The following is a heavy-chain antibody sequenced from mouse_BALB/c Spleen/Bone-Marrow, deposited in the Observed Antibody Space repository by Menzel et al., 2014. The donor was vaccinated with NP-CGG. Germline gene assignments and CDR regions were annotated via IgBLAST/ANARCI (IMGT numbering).Heavy chain of an antibody. CDR2: IDPANGNT. Sequence: VHVKQFGAELVKPGAPVKLSRTASGFNIKDTYMHWVKQRPEQDPEWIGNIDPANGNTKYDPKFQGKATTTADTSSNTAYLQLSSRRFEDTAVDDCAREGYGISVWYVWGAGTTVTVSS. J-gene: IGHJ1*01. V-gene: IGHV14-3*02. D-gene: IGHD2-10*02. CDR3: AREGYGISVWYV. CDR1: GFNIKDTY.